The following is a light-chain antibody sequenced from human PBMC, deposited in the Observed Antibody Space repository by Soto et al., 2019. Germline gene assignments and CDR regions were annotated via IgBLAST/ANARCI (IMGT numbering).Light chain of an antibody. CDR2: EVS. CDR1: SSDVGGYNY. J-gene: IGLJ3*02. Sequence: QAVVTQPASVSGSPGQSITISCTGTSSDVGGYNYVSWYQQHPGKAPKLMIYEVSNRPSGIPNRFSGFKSGNTASLTISGLQAEDEADYYCSSYTSISTLVFGGGTKVTVL. V-gene: IGLV2-14*01. CDR3: SSYTSISTLV.